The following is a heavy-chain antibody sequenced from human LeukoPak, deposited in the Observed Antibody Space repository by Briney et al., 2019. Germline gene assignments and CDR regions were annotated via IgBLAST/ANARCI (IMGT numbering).Heavy chain of an antibody. V-gene: IGHV4-34*01. CDR2: INHSGYT. CDR1: GVSFNDYY. Sequence: SETLSLTRAVSGVSFNDYYWSWVRQTPGRGLEWIGEINHSGYTNDSPSLKSRVTLSIDTSRKQFSLNLRSVTVADTGIYYCTRMTTGHDYWGQGTLVTVSS. J-gene: IGHJ4*02. D-gene: IGHD4-17*01. CDR3: TRMTTGHDY.